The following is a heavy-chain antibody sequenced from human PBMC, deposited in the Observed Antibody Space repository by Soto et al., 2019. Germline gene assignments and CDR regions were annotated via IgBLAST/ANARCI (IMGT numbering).Heavy chain of an antibody. CDR3: ARAALGPATSYYYYGLDV. Sequence: SETLSLTCTVSGGSISSYYWSWIRQPPGKGLEWIGYIYYSGSTNYNPSLKRRVTISVDTSKTQFALKLSSVTAADTAVYYCARAALGPATSYYYYGLDVWGQGTTVTASS. CDR1: GGSISSYY. D-gene: IGHD2-2*01. V-gene: IGHV4-59*01. J-gene: IGHJ6*02. CDR2: IYYSGST.